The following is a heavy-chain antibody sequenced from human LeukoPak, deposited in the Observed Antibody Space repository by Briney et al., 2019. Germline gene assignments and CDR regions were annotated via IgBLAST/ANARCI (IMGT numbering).Heavy chain of an antibody. D-gene: IGHD3-9*01. J-gene: IGHJ4*02. Sequence: PSETLSLTCTVSGGSISSYYWSWIRQPPGKGLDWIGYIYYSGSTNYNPSLKSRVTISVDTSKNQFSLKLSSVTAADTAVYYCARAGYDILTGYPPWYFDYWGQGALVTVSS. V-gene: IGHV4-59*01. CDR2: IYYSGST. CDR3: ARAGYDILTGYPPWYFDY. CDR1: GGSISSYY.